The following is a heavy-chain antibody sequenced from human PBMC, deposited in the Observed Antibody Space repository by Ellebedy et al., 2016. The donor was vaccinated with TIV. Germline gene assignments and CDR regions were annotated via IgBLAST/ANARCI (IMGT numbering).Heavy chain of an antibody. CDR2: IWYDGSNK. Sequence: GGSLRLXCAASGFTFSSYGMHWVRQAPGKGLEWVAVIWYDGSNKYYADSVKGRFTISRDNSKNTLYLQMNSLRAEDTAVYYCARVVVAATAYHCDYWGQGTLVTVSS. J-gene: IGHJ4*02. CDR3: ARVVVAATAYHCDY. CDR1: GFTFSSYG. D-gene: IGHD2-15*01. V-gene: IGHV3-33*01.